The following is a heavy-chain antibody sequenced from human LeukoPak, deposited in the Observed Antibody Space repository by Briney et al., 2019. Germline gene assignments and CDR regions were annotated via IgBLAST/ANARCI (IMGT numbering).Heavy chain of an antibody. D-gene: IGHD3-9*01. Sequence: GGSLRLSCATSGFTFSSYEMNWVRQAPGKGLEWVSYISSSGSTIYYADSVKGRFTISRDNAKNSLYLQMNSLRAEDTAVYYCASFFSPISLDWLHQGYYGMDVWGQGTTVTVSS. CDR2: ISSSGSTI. CDR3: ASFFSPISLDWLHQGYYGMDV. CDR1: GFTFSSYE. J-gene: IGHJ6*02. V-gene: IGHV3-48*03.